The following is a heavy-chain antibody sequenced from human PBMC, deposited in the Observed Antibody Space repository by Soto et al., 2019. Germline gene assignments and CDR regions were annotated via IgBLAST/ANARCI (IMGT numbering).Heavy chain of an antibody. V-gene: IGHV3-11*06. D-gene: IGHD5-12*01. CDR3: ARDGGYSGYQEDDYFDY. CDR2: ISSSSSYT. Sequence: GGSLRLSCAASGFTFSDYYMSWIRQAPGKGLEWVSYISSSSSYTNYADSVKGRFTISRDNAKSSLYLQMNSLRAEDTAVYYCARDGGYSGYQEDDYFDYWGQGTLVTVS. CDR1: GFTFSDYY. J-gene: IGHJ4*02.